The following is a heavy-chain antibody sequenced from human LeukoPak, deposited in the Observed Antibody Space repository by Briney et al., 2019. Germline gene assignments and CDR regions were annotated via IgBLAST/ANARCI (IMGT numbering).Heavy chain of an antibody. V-gene: IGHV3-30-3*01. CDR1: GFSFHEHY. D-gene: IGHD1-1*01. Sequence: GRSLRLSCAASGFSFHEHYMHWIRQAPGKGLEWVAVISLDGDKEYYADSVKGRFSRSRDNSINTVFLQLNSLRTDDTAMYYCVRDLSGHWTYDYWGQGTLVTVSS. CDR3: VRDLSGHWTYDY. J-gene: IGHJ4*01. CDR2: ISLDGDKE.